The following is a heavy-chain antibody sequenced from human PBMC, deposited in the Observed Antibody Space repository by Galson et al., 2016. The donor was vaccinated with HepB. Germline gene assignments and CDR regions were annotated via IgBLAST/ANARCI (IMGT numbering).Heavy chain of an antibody. CDR3: VRDNDYVMDV. J-gene: IGHJ6*02. D-gene: IGHD3-16*01. CDR1: GFTFGSYA. Sequence: SLRLSCAASGFTFGSYAMTWVRQAPGKGLECVSAINGGGAGTYYADSVKGRFTVSRDSSKNTLYLQMNSLRAEDTAVYYCVRDNDYVMDVWGQGTTVTVSS. V-gene: IGHV3-23*01. CDR2: INGGGAGT.